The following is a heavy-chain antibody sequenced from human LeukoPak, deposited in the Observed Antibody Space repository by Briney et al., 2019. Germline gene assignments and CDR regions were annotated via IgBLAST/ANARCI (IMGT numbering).Heavy chain of an antibody. Sequence: PSETLSLTCTVSGGSISSSSYYWGWIRQPPGKGLEWIGSIYYSGSTYYNPSLKSRVTISVDTSKNQFSLKLSSVTAADTAVYYCARVFSGSYFMVGYFDYWGQGTLVIVSS. V-gene: IGHV4-39*07. CDR3: ARVFSGSYFMVGYFDY. CDR1: GGSISSSSYY. J-gene: IGHJ4*02. CDR2: IYYSGST. D-gene: IGHD1-26*01.